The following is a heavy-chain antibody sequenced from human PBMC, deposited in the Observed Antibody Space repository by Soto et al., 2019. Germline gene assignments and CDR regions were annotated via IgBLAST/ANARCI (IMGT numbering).Heavy chain of an antibody. CDR3: ASPKSQMATRDY. CDR1: GASISSDDYY. Sequence: QVQLQESGPGLVKPSQTLSLTCTVSGASISSDDYYWSWIRQPPGKGLEWIGYIYYSGNTYYNPSLQSRVTISADASKNQCSLKLNSVTAADTAVYYCASPKSQMATRDYWGQGTLVTVSS. CDR2: IYYSGNT. D-gene: IGHD5-12*01. J-gene: IGHJ4*02. V-gene: IGHV4-30-4*01.